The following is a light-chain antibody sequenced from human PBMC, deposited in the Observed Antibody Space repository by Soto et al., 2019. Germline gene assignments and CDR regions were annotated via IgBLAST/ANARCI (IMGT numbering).Light chain of an antibody. V-gene: IGKV3D-15*01. J-gene: IGKJ4*01. CDR3: QQYNKWPLT. Sequence: EIVMTQSPATLSVSPGKRATLSCRAAQSVASNLAWYQQKPGQAPRLLMYDASTRATGIPARFSGSGSGTEFTLTISSLQSEDSAVYHCQQYNKWPLTFGGGTKVDIK. CDR1: QSVASN. CDR2: DAS.